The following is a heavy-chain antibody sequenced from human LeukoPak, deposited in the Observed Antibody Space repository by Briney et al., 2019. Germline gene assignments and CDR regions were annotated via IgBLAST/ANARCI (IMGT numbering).Heavy chain of an antibody. CDR3: ARDRYGSPDMSTGAFDI. CDR1: GFTFSSYS. D-gene: IGHD3-9*01. Sequence: GGSLRLSCAASGFTFSSYSMNWVRQAPGKGLEWVSSISSSSSYIYYADSVKGRFTISRDNAKNSLYLQMNSLRAEDTAVYYCARDRYGSPDMSTGAFDIWGQGTMVTVSS. V-gene: IGHV3-21*01. J-gene: IGHJ3*02. CDR2: ISSSSSYI.